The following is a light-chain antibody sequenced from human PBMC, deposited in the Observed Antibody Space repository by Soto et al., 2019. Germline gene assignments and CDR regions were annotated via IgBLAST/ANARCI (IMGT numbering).Light chain of an antibody. CDR2: GAS. V-gene: IGKV3-20*01. Sequence: EIVLTQSPGTLSLSPGERATLSCRASESVRNNSLAWYQQQPGQAPRLLIFGASSRATGIPERFSGSGSGTDFTLTISKLEPDTSTVYIFQHYGNRVDTFGKVTKMEIK. J-gene: IGKJ2*01. CDR3: QHYGNRVDT. CDR1: ESVRNNS.